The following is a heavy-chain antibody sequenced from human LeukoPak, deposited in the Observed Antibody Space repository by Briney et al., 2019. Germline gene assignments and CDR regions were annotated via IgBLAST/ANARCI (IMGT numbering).Heavy chain of an antibody. CDR3: ARRDSSGWPYYYYYGMDV. D-gene: IGHD6-19*01. J-gene: IGHJ6*04. Sequence: PGGSLRLSCAASGFTFSSYEMNWVRQAPGKGLEWVSYISSSGSTIYYADSVKGRFTISRNNAKNSLYLQMNSLRAEDTAVYYCARRDSSGWPYYYYYGMDVWGKGTTVTVSS. CDR2: ISSSGSTI. V-gene: IGHV3-48*03. CDR1: GFTFSSYE.